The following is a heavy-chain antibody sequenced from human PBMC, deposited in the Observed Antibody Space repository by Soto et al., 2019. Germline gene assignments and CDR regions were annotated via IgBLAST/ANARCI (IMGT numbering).Heavy chain of an antibody. CDR1: GFTFSSYW. Sequence: PGGSLRLSCAASGFTFSSYWMSWVRQAPGKGLEWVANIKQDGSEKYYVDSVKGRFTISRDNAKNSLYLQMNSLRAEDTAVYYCARDDDTAMVPYYYYGMDVWGQGPTVTVSS. J-gene: IGHJ6*02. D-gene: IGHD5-18*01. V-gene: IGHV3-7*03. CDR2: IKQDGSEK. CDR3: ARDDDTAMVPYYYYGMDV.